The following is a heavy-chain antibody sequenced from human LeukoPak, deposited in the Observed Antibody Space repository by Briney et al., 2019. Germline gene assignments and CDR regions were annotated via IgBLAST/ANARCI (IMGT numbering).Heavy chain of an antibody. J-gene: IGHJ6*02. CDR2: INHSGST. CDR3: ARGDACVAAVHLCYGMDV. V-gene: IGHV4-39*07. D-gene: IGHD6-13*01. Sequence: PSQTLSLTCTVSGGSISSGSYYWSWIRQPPGKGLEWIGEINHSGSTNYNPSLKSRVTISVDTSKNQFSLKLSSVTAADMAVYYCARGDACVAAVHLCYGMDVWGQGTTVTVSS. CDR1: GGSISSGSYY.